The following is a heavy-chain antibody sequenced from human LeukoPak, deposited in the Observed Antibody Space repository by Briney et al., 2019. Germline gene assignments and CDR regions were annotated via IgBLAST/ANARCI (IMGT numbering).Heavy chain of an antibody. CDR2: IYYSGST. V-gene: IGHV4-39*07. CDR1: GGSISSSSYY. Sequence: SETLSLTCTVSGGSISSSSYYWGWIRQPPGKGLEWIGSIYYSGSTYYNPSLKRRVTISVDTSKNQFSLKLSSVTAADTAVYYCARDPFYYGSGRREYFDYWGQGTLVTVSS. CDR3: ARDPFYYGSGRREYFDY. D-gene: IGHD3-10*01. J-gene: IGHJ4*02.